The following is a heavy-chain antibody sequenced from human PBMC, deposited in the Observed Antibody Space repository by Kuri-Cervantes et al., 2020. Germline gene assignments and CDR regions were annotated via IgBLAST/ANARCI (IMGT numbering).Heavy chain of an antibody. CDR2: ISSSSSTI. Sequence: GESLKISCAASGFTFSSYSMNWVRQAPGKGLEWVSFISSSSSTIYYTDSVKGRFTISRDNAKNSLYLQMNSLRAEDTAVYYCAKGGDSTSCCDAFDIWGQGTMVTVSS. J-gene: IGHJ3*02. CDR3: AKGGDSTSCCDAFDI. D-gene: IGHD2-2*01. V-gene: IGHV3-48*01. CDR1: GFTFSSYS.